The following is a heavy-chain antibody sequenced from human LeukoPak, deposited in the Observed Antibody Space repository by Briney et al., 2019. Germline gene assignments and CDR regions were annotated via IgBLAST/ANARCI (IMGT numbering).Heavy chain of an antibody. CDR3: ARESIVVVPAAFGRKNNWFDP. CDR2: ISGSGGST. CDR1: GFTFSVYT. D-gene: IGHD2-2*01. V-gene: IGHV3-23*01. J-gene: IGHJ5*02. Sequence: GGSLRLSCAASGFTFSVYTINWVRQAPGKGLEWVSAISGSGGSTYYADSVKGRFTISRDNSKNTLYLQMNSLRAEDTAVYYCARESIVVVPAAFGRKNNWFDPWGQGTLVTVSS.